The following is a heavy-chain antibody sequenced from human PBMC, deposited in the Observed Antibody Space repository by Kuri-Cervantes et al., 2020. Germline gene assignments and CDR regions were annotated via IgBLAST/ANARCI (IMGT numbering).Heavy chain of an antibody. CDR2: INHSGST. V-gene: IGHV4-39*07. CDR1: GGSISSSSYY. J-gene: IGHJ6*02. D-gene: IGHD3-3*01. Sequence: SETLSLTCTVSGGSISSSSYYWGWIRQPPGKGLEWIGEINHSGSTNYNPSLKSRVTISVDTSKNQFSLKLSSVTAADTAVYYCAREIFGGTSGVRYYYYGMDVWGQGTTVTVSS. CDR3: AREIFGGTSGVRYYYYGMDV.